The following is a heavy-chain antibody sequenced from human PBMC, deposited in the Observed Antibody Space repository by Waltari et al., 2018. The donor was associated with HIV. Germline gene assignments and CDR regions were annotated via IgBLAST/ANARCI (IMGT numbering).Heavy chain of an antibody. V-gene: IGHV3-33*01. CDR1: GFTFRSYG. CDR3: ARERGYTSPFDY. D-gene: IGHD5-18*01. Sequence: QVQLVESGGGVVEPGRSLRLTCATSGFTFRSYGIHWVRQAPGKGVEWVAVIWYDGTDEYYVDSVKGRFTISRDNSKNTVYLQMSSLRVEDTGVYFCARERGYTSPFDYWGQGTLVTVSS. CDR2: IWYDGTDE. J-gene: IGHJ4*02.